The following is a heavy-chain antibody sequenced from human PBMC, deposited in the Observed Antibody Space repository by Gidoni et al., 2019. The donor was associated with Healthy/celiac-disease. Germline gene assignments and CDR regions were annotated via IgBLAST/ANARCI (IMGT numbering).Heavy chain of an antibody. V-gene: IGHV3-23*01. J-gene: IGHJ4*02. CDR1: GFTLSSYA. D-gene: IGHD1-1*01. CDR2: ISGSGGST. CDR3: AKAYDPVQKNPLPDY. Sequence: EVQLLESGGGLVQPGGSLRLSCAASGFTLSSYAMSWVRQAPGKGLEWVSAISGSGGSTYYADSVKGRFTISRDDSKNTLYLQMNSLRAEDTAVYYCAKAYDPVQKNPLPDYWGQGTLVTVSS.